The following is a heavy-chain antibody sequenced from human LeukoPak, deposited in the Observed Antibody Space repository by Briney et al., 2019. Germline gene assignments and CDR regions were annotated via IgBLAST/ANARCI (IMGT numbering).Heavy chain of an antibody. D-gene: IGHD3-22*01. Sequence: GGSLRLSCAASGFTFDDYGMSWVRQAPGKGLEWVSGINWNGGSTGYADSVKGRFTISRDNAKNSLYLQMNSLRAEDTAVYYCASSYDSSGYYPFDYWGQGTLVTVSS. CDR1: GFTFDDYG. V-gene: IGHV3-20*04. CDR2: INWNGGST. CDR3: ASSYDSSGYYPFDY. J-gene: IGHJ4*02.